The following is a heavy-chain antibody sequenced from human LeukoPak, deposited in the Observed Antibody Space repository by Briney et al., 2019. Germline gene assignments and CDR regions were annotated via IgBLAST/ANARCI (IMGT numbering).Heavy chain of an antibody. CDR2: IIPIFGTA. CDR3: GRCGMLALGYYYYYYMDV. J-gene: IGHJ6*03. D-gene: IGHD2-8*01. V-gene: IGHV1-69*01. Sequence: SVNVSCKASGCTFSIYAISWVRQAPGQGLEWMGGIIPIFGTANYAQKFQGRVRITADESTSTAYMELSILRSEDAAVYYCGRCGMLALGYYYYYYMDVWGKGTTVTVSS. CDR1: GCTFSIYA.